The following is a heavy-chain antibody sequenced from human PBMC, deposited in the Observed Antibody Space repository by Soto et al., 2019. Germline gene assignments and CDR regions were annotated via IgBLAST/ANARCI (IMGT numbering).Heavy chain of an antibody. CDR3: ERRWGFEDALDI. D-gene: IGHD3-10*01. J-gene: IGHJ3*02. V-gene: IGHV4-59*08. CDR1: GASMSRYY. CDR2: IYSSCSN. Sequence: QVQLQESGPGLVKPSETLSLTCTVSGASMSRYYWHWIRQAPGGGLEWIGFIYSSCSNTYNPSLKGSATISLYTSQSQFSLNLRSVTATDTAIYYCERRWGFEDALDIWGPGTNVTVSS.